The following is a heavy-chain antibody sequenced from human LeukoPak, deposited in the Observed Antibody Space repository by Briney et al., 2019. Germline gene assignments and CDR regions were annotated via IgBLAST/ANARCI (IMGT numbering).Heavy chain of an antibody. CDR1: GFTSSSYA. CDR3: AFGAVAGNDDY. J-gene: IGHJ4*02. V-gene: IGHV3-23*01. Sequence: GGSLRLSCAASGFTSSSYAMSWVRQAPGKGLEWVSAISGSGGSTYYADSVKGRFTISRDNSKNTLYLQMNSPRAEDTAVYYCAFGAVAGNDDYWGQGTLVTVSS. D-gene: IGHD6-19*01. CDR2: ISGSGGST.